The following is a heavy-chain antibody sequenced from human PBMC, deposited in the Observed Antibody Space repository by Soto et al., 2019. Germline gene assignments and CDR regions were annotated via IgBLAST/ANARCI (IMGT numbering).Heavy chain of an antibody. D-gene: IGHD3-16*01. CDR2: ISYDGSNK. CDR1: GFTFSSYG. Sequence: GGSLRLSCAASGFTFSSYGMHWVRQAPGKGLEWVAVISYDGSNKYYADSVKGRFTISRENSKNTLYLQMNSLRAEDTAVYYCAKDLGGIYGLEFPGMDVWGQGTTVTVSS. V-gene: IGHV3-30*18. CDR3: AKDLGGIYGLEFPGMDV. J-gene: IGHJ6*02.